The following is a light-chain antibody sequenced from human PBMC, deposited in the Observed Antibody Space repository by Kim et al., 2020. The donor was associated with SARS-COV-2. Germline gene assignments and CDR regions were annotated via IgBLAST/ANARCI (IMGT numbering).Light chain of an antibody. CDR1: SSDVGAYNY. J-gene: IGLJ1*01. Sequence: GQSITISCTGTSSDVGAYNYVSWYQQHPGKAPKLMIFDVNKRPSGLSDRFSGSKSGNTASLTISGLQAEDEADYYCSSYASTRSYVYESGTKVTVL. V-gene: IGLV2-14*03. CDR3: SSYASTRSYV. CDR2: DVN.